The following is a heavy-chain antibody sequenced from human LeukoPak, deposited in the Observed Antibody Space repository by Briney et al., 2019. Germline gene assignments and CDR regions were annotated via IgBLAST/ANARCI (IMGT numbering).Heavy chain of an antibody. D-gene: IGHD5-18*01. J-gene: IGHJ4*02. CDR3: TRASGYSSGAADY. CDR2: ISWNSGSI. Sequence: PGRSLGLSCAASGFTFDDYAMHWVRQAPGKGLEWVSGISWNSGSIVYADSVKGRFTISRDNAKSTLYLQMNSLRADDMALYYCTRASGYSSGAADYWGQGTLVTVSS. CDR1: GFTFDDYA. V-gene: IGHV3-9*03.